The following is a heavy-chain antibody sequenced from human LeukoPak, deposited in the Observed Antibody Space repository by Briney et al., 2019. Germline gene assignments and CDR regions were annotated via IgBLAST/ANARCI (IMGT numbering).Heavy chain of an antibody. D-gene: IGHD6-13*01. CDR3: ARDLWGSSNAFDI. J-gene: IGHJ3*02. V-gene: IGHV1-2*02. CDR1: GYTFTGYY. Sequence: ASVTVSCKASGYTFTGYYMHWVRQAPGQGIEWMGWINPNSGGTNYAQKFQGRVTMTRDTSISTAYMELSRLRSDDTAVYYCARDLWGSSNAFDIWGQGTMVTVSS. CDR2: INPNSGGT.